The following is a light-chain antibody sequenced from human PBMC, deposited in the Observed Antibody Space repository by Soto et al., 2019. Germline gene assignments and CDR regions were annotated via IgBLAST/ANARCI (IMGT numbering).Light chain of an antibody. CDR3: PQYGSSPRT. CDR2: GAS. J-gene: IGKJ1*01. V-gene: IGKV3-20*01. CDR1: QSVSSSY. Sequence: EIVLTQSPGTLSLSPGERATLSCRASQSVSSSYVAWYQQKPGQAPRLLIYGASSRATGVPDRFSGSGSGTDFTLTISRLEPEDFAVYYCPQYGSSPRTFGQGTKVEIK.